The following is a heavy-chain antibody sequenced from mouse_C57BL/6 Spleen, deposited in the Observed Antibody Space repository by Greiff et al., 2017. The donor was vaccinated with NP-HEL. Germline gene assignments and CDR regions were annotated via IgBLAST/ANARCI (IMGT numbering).Heavy chain of an antibody. V-gene: IGHV5-17*01. D-gene: IGHD1-1*01. CDR2: ISSGSSTI. J-gene: IGHJ1*03. CDR1: GFTFSDYG. CDR3: ARITTVVGGNFDV. Sequence: DVMLVESGGGLVKPGGSLKLSCAASGFTFSDYGMHWVRQAPEKGLEWVAYISSGSSTIYYADTVKGRFTISRDNAKNTLFLQMTSLRSEDTAMYYCARITTVVGGNFDVWGTGTTVTVSS.